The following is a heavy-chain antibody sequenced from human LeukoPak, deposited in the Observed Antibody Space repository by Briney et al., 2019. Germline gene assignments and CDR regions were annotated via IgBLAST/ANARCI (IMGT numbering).Heavy chain of an antibody. CDR2: ISYDGSNK. Sequence: PGGSLRLSCAASGFTFSSYGMHWVRQAPGKGLEWVAVISYDGSNKYYADSVKGRFIISRDDFRNTLTLQMNSLRVEDSAIYYCAKSDCGADDCKLLDYWGQGALVTVSS. CDR1: GFTFSSYG. J-gene: IGHJ4*02. D-gene: IGHD2-21*01. CDR3: AKSDCGADDCKLLDY. V-gene: IGHV3-30*18.